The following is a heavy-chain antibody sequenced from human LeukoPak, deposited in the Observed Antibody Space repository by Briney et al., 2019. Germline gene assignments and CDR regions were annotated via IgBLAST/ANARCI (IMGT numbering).Heavy chain of an antibody. J-gene: IGHJ4*02. CDR2: ITPYNGNT. D-gene: IGHD2-15*01. V-gene: IGHV1-18*01. Sequence: ASVKVSCKASDYTFTSYGITWVRQAPGQGLDWMGWITPYNGNTDYAQKVQGRVTMTADTSTSTAYMELRSLISDDTAVYYCARLNSAANFLDYWGQGTLVTVSS. CDR3: ARLNSAANFLDY. CDR1: DYTFTSYG.